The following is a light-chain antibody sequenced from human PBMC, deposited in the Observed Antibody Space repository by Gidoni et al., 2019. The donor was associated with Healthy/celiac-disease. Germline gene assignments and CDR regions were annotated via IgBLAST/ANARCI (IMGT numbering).Light chain of an antibody. CDR3: QSADSSGTYV. J-gene: IGLJ1*01. V-gene: IGLV3-25*03. Sequence: SYELTQPPSVSVSPGQTARSTCSGDALPKQYAYWYQQKPGQAPVLVIYKDSERPSGFPERFSGSSSGTTVTLTISGVQAEDEADYYCQSADSSGTYVFGTGTKVTVL. CDR1: ALPKQY. CDR2: KDS.